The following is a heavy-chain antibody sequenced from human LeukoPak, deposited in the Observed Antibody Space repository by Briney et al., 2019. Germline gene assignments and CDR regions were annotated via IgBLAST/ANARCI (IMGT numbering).Heavy chain of an antibody. V-gene: IGHV3-48*03. J-gene: IGHJ3*02. D-gene: IGHD5-24*01. CDR1: GFTFSSYE. CDR2: ISSSGSTI. CDR3: ARLMATTDHDAFDI. Sequence: PGGSLRLSCAASGFTFSSYEMNWVRQAPGKGLEWVSYISSSGSTIYYADSVKGRFTISRDNAKNSLYLQMNGLRAEDTAVYYCARLMATTDHDAFDIWGQGTMVTVSS.